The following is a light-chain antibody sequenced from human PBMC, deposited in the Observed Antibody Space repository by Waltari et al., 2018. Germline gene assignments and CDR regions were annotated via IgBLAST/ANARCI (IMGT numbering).Light chain of an antibody. CDR3: LQYNGEPRT. CDR1: QNINTW. V-gene: IGKV1-5*03. J-gene: IGKJ1*01. CDR2: KAS. Sequence: DIQMTQPPSTLSATVGYRVTITCRASQNINTWLAWHQQKPGRAPKLLIYKASNLESGSPSRFSCSGSGTEFTLTISSLQPDDFATYYCLQYNGEPRTFGQGTKVEVK.